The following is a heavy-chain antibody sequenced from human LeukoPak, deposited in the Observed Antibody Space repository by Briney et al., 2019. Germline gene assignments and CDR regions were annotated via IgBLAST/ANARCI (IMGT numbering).Heavy chain of an antibody. V-gene: IGHV4-34*09. D-gene: IGHD3-22*01. CDR2: INHSGST. CDR1: GGSFSGYY. J-gene: IGHJ4*02. CDR3: ARARYDSSGYYDY. Sequence: PSETLSLTCAVYGGSFSGYYWSWIRQPPGKGLEWIGEINHSGSTNYNPSLKSRVTISVDTSKNQFSLKLSSVTAADTAVYYCARARYDSSGYYDYWGQGTLVTVSS.